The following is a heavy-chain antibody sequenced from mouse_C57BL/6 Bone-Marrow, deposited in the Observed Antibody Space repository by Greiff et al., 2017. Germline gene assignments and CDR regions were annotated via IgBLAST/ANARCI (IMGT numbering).Heavy chain of an antibody. V-gene: IGHV1-81*01. D-gene: IGHD2-13*01. J-gene: IGHJ1*03. CDR2: IYPRSGNT. CDR1: GYTFTSYG. Sequence: QVQLKESGAELARPGASVKLSCKASGYTFTSYGISWVKQRTGQGLEWIGEIYPRSGNTYYNEKFKGKATLTADKSSSTAYMELRSLTSEDSAVYFCARKIDCWYVDVWGTGTTVTVSS. CDR3: ARKIDCWYVDV.